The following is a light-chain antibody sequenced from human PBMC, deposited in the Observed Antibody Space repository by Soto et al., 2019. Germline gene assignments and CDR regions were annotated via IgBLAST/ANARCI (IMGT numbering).Light chain of an antibody. CDR1: SGHSGYI. V-gene: IGLV4-60*02. J-gene: IGLJ2*01. CDR2: LERSGSY. CDR3: ETWDSNTRV. Sequence: VLTQSSSASASLGSSVKLTCTLSSGHSGYIIAWHQQQPGRAPRYLMKLERSGSYNKGSGVPDRFSGSSSGSDRYLTISNLQFEDEADYYCETWDSNTRVFGAGTKVTVL.